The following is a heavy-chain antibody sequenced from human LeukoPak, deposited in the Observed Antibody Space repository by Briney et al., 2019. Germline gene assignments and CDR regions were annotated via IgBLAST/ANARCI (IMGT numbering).Heavy chain of an antibody. V-gene: IGHV3-23*01. CDR3: AKWGDYDVLTGYYVSDY. D-gene: IGHD3-9*01. CDR1: GFTVSNYA. CDR2: ITGSGGNT. J-gene: IGHJ4*02. Sequence: PGGSLRLSCAASGFTVSNYAMSCVPQAPGKGLEWVSAITGSGGNTYYADSVKGRFTISRDNLKNTVFLQMNSLRAEDTAVYYCAKWGDYDVLTGYYVSDYWGQGTLVTVSS.